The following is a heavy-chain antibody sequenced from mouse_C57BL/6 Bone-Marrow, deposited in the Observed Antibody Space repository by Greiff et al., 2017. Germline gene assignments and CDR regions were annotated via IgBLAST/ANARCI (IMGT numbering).Heavy chain of an antibody. J-gene: IGHJ2*01. D-gene: IGHD2-1*01. CDR2: IYPGDGDT. Sequence: VQLQQSGPELVKPGASVKISCKASGYAFSSSWMNWVKQRPGKGLEWIGRIYPGDGDTNYNGKFKGKATLTADKSSSTAYMQLSSLTSEDSAVYFCARIYYGKDYWGQGTTLTVSS. CDR1: GYAFSSSW. CDR3: ARIYYGKDY. V-gene: IGHV1-82*01.